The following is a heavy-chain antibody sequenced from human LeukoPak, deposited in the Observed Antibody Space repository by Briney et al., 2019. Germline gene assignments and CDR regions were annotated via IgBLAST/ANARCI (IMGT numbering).Heavy chain of an antibody. D-gene: IGHD2-15*01. CDR1: GGSISSTNYY. CDR3: AKGAGFNAGFHYGMDV. V-gene: IGHV4-39*07. J-gene: IGHJ6*02. CDR2: IYYSGST. Sequence: SETLSLTCTVSGGSISSTNYYWGWIRQPPGKGLEWIGSIYYSGSTNYNPSLKSRVTISVDTSKNQFSLKLSSVTAADTAVYYCAKGAGFNAGFHYGMDVWGQGTTVTVSS.